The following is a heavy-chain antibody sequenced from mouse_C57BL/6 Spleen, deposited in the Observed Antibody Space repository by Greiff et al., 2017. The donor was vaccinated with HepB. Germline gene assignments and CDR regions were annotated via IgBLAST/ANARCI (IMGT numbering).Heavy chain of an antibody. CDR1: GYTFTDYE. D-gene: IGHD3-2*02. Sequence: VQLKESGAELVRPGASVTLSRKASGYTFTDYEMHWVKQTPVHGLEWIGAIDPETGGTAYNQKFKGKAILTADKSSSTAYMELRSLTSEDSAVYYCTRGGGSSGYDAMDYWGQGTSVTVSS. J-gene: IGHJ4*01. CDR3: TRGGGSSGYDAMDY. V-gene: IGHV1-15*01. CDR2: IDPETGGT.